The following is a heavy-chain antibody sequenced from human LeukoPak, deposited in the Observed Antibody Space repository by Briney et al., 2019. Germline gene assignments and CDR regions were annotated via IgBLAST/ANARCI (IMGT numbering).Heavy chain of an antibody. J-gene: IGHJ4*02. CDR1: GFTFSSYA. V-gene: IGHV3-30*04. CDR3: AREVGATSHFDY. Sequence: GGSLRLSCAASGFTFSSYAMHWVRQAPGKGLEWVAVISYDGSNKYYADSVKGRFTISRDNSKNTLYLQMNSLRAEDTAVYYCAREVGATSHFDYWGQGTLVTVSS. CDR2: ISYDGSNK. D-gene: IGHD1-26*01.